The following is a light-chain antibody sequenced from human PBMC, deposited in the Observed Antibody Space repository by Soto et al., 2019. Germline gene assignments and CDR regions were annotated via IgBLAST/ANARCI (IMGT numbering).Light chain of an antibody. J-gene: IGKJ1*01. CDR1: QSVSSTF. Sequence: EIVLTHSRGTLSLSPGERATLSCRASQSVSSTFLAWYQQKPGQAPRLLIFGVSNRATGIPDRFSGSGSGTDFAVAIARLEPEDFALYYCGPFVSAPHRTLGQGTKVDIK. V-gene: IGKV3-20*01. CDR2: GVS. CDR3: GPFVSAPHRT.